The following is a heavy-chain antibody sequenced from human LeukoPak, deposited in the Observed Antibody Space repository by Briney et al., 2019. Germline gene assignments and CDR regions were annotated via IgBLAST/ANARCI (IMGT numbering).Heavy chain of an antibody. CDR1: GFTFSSYG. CDR2: IRYDGSNK. J-gene: IGHJ4*02. D-gene: IGHD2-2*01. CDR3: AKDEVVVPAAIMDSYGPFDY. V-gene: IGHV3-30*02. Sequence: PGGSLRLSCAASGFTFSSYGMHWVRQAPGKGLEWVAFIRYDGSNKYYADSVKGRFTISRDNSKNTLYLQMNSLRAEDTAVYYCAKDEVVVPAAIMDSYGPFDYWGQGTLVTVSS.